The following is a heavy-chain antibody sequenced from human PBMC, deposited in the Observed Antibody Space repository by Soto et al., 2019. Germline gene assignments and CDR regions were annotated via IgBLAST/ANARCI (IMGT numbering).Heavy chain of an antibody. D-gene: IGHD6-6*01. Sequence: ASVKVSCKASGYTFTSYGFSWVRQAPGQGLDWMGLINGYTGNTHYAQNFQGRITMTSDTSTSTVYMELSGLRSEDTAVYYCARALPRIAASREGDYWGQGTLVTVSS. CDR1: GYTFTSYG. V-gene: IGHV1-18*01. CDR2: INGYTGNT. J-gene: IGHJ4*02. CDR3: ARALPRIAASREGDY.